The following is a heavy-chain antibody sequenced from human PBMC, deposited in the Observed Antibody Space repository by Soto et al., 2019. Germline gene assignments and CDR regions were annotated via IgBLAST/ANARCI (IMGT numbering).Heavy chain of an antibody. D-gene: IGHD3-22*01. Sequence: PGESRKISCKGSGYSVAGYWITWVRQKPGKGLEWMGRIDPSDSQTYYSPSFRGHVTISVTKSITTVFLQWSSLRASDTAMYYCARQIYDSDTGPNYQYYLDPWVQGTPVTVSS. V-gene: IGHV5-10-1*01. J-gene: IGHJ5*02. CDR3: ARQIYDSDTGPNYQYYLDP. CDR2: IDPSDSQT. CDR1: GYSVAGYW.